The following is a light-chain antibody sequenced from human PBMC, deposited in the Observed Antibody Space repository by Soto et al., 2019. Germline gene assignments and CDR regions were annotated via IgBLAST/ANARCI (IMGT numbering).Light chain of an antibody. J-gene: IGLJ1*01. V-gene: IGLV2-8*01. CDR1: SSDVGGYNY. Sequence: QSALTQPPSAYGSPGQSVAISCTGTSSDVGGYNYVSWYQQHPGKAPKLMIYEVNKRPSGVPDRFSGSKSGNTASLTVSGLQAEDEADYYCSSYAGSSNVFRTGTKVTVL. CDR3: SSYAGSSNV. CDR2: EVN.